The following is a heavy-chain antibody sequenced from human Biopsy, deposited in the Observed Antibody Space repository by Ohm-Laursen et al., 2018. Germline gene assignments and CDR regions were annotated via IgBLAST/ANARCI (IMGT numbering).Heavy chain of an antibody. CDR2: IYYSGST. V-gene: IGHV4-59*01. J-gene: IGHJ6*02. Sequence: GTLSLTCTVSGDSLSSYFWSWIRQPPGKGLEWIGYIYYSGSTNYNPSLKSRVTISVDTSKNQFSLRLNSVTAADTAAYYCAGATNSTGWPYYYFYGMDVWGQGTTVTVSS. CDR3: AGATNSTGWPYYYFYGMDV. D-gene: IGHD2/OR15-2a*01. CDR1: GDSLSSYF.